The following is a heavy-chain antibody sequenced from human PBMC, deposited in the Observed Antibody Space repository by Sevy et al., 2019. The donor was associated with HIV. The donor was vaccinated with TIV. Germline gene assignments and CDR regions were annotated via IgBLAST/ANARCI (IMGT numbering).Heavy chain of an antibody. J-gene: IGHJ4*02. CDR3: ARKYDSSGYFDY. Sequence: GGYLRLSCAASGFTFSSYAMNWVRQAPGEGLEWVSGISGSGGSGDKTNYADSVKGRFTISRDDSKNSLYLQLNSLRAEDTAIYYCARKYDSSGYFDYWGQGTLVTVSS. CDR2: ISGSGGSGDKT. D-gene: IGHD3-22*01. V-gene: IGHV3-23*01. CDR1: GFTFSSYA.